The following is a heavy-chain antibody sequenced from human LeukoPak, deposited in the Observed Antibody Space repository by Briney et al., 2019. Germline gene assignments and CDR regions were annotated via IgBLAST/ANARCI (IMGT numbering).Heavy chain of an antibody. CDR3: ARVCEYSITPGDYYYGMDV. D-gene: IGHD6-6*01. CDR2: INPNSGGT. V-gene: IGHV1-2*02. J-gene: IGHJ6*02. Sequence: ASVNVSCKASGYTFTGYYMHWVRQAPGQGLEWMGWINPNSGGTNYAQKFQGRVTMTRDTSISTAYMELSRLRSDDTAVYYCARVCEYSITPGDYYYGMDVWGQGTTVTVSS. CDR1: GYTFTGYY.